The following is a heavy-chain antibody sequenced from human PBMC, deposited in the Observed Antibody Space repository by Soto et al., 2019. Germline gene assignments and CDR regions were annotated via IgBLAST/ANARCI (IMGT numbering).Heavy chain of an antibody. CDR3: ARGRTRYSYDP. Sequence: AATLSLNCTFSGGSISSYYWSWIRQPPGKGLEWIGYIYYSGSTNYNPSLKSRVTISVDTSKNQFSLKLSSVTVADTAVYYCARGRTRYSYDPWGQGTLVTVSS. D-gene: IGHD5-18*01. J-gene: IGHJ5*02. CDR1: GGSISSYY. CDR2: IYYSGST. V-gene: IGHV4-59*01.